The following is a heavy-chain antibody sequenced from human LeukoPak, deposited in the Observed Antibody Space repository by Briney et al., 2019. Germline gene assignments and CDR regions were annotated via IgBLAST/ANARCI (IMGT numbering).Heavy chain of an antibody. J-gene: IGHJ4*02. CDR2: ISGSGGST. Sequence: PGGSLRLSCAASGFTFSSYAMSWVRQAPGKGLEWVSAISGSGGSTYYADSVKGRFTISRDNSKNTLYLQMNSLRAEDTAVYYCAKDRSDCVWGSQTPLCNYWGQGTLVTVSS. CDR3: AKDRSDCVWGSQTPLCNY. D-gene: IGHD3-16*01. V-gene: IGHV3-23*01. CDR1: GFTFSSYA.